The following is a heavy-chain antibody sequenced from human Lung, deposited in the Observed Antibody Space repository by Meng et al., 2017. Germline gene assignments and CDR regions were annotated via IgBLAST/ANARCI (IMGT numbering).Heavy chain of an antibody. J-gene: IGHJ4*02. CDR2: ISVHNGNT. CDR1: GYTFIRHG. V-gene: IGHV1-18*01. Sequence: QVQVVQSGAEVRNPVASVKVSCKTSGYTFIRHGITWVRQAPGQGLEWMGWISVHNGNTNYAEKFQGRVTMTTDTSTNTAYMELRSLTPDDTAVYYCARDLKPEGIATEYLDYWGQGTLVTVSS. D-gene: IGHD6-13*01. CDR3: ARDLKPEGIATEYLDY.